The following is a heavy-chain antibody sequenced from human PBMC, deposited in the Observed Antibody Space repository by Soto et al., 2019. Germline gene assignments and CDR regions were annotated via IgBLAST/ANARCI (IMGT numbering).Heavy chain of an antibody. Sequence: QVQLQESGPGLVKPSQTLSLTCTVSGGSISSGGYYWSWIRQHPGKGLEWIGYIYYSGSTYYNPSLKSRVTISVDTSKNQFSQKLSSVTAADTAVYYCARGNYGDYVNYYYYMDVWGKGTTVTVSS. J-gene: IGHJ6*03. CDR2: IYYSGST. D-gene: IGHD4-17*01. CDR3: ARGNYGDYVNYYYYMDV. CDR1: GGSISSGGYY. V-gene: IGHV4-31*03.